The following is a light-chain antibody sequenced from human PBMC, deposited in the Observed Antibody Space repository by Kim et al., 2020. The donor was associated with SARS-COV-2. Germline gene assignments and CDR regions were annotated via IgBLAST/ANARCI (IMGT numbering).Light chain of an antibody. J-gene: IGKJ5*01. Sequence: EIVMTQSPATLSVSPGERATLSCRASQNIINNLAWYQQKPGQAPRLLISGASTRATGIPARFSGSGSGTEFTLTINSLQSEDFALYYCQQYNSWLITFGQGTRLEIK. CDR2: GAS. CDR3: QQYNSWLIT. CDR1: QNIINN. V-gene: IGKV3-15*01.